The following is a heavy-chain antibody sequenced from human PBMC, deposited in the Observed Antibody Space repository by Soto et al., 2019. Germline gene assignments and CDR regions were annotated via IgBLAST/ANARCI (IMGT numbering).Heavy chain of an antibody. Sequence: PSEPLSLTCIVSGGSINSYYWSWIRQPPGKGLEWIGYIYYSGTTNYNPSLKGRVTISVDTSKNQFSLNLSSVTAADTALYFCAGGSGSYHSPDIWGQGSLVTVAS. J-gene: IGHJ1*01. CDR2: IYYSGTT. D-gene: IGHD3-22*01. CDR1: GGSINSYY. CDR3: AGGSGSYHSPDI. V-gene: IGHV4-59*12.